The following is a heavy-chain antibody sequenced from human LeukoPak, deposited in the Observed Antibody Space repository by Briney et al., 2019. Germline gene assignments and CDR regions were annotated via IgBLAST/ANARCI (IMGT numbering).Heavy chain of an antibody. D-gene: IGHD3-3*01. V-gene: IGHV3-48*03. CDR1: GFTFSSYE. CDR3: ARENFDFWSGYYTANGMEV. J-gene: IGHJ6*01. Sequence: PGGSLRVSCEASGFTFSSYEMNWVRQAPGKGLEGVAYMSRSGSTIYYADSVKGRFTISRDNAKNSLYLKMSRLSAEVTAVYYCARENFDFWSGYYTANGMEVWGQGTPVTVSS. CDR2: MSRSGSTI.